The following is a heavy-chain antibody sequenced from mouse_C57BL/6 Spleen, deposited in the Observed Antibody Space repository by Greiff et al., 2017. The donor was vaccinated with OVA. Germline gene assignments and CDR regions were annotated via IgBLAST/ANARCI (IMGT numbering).Heavy chain of an antibody. CDR3: ARWGSSGPYFDY. Sequence: QVQLQQSGAELVKPGASVKISCKASGYAFSSYWMNWVKQRPGKGLEWIGQIYPGDGDTNYNGKFKGKATLTADKSSSTAYMQLSSLTSEDSAVYFCARWGSSGPYFDYWGQGTTLTVSS. J-gene: IGHJ2*01. CDR2: IYPGDGDT. D-gene: IGHD3-2*02. V-gene: IGHV1-80*01. CDR1: GYAFSSYW.